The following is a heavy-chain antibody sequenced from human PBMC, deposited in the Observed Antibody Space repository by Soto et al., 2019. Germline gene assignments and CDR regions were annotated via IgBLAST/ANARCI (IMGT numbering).Heavy chain of an antibody. Sequence: SVKVYCKASGGTFSSYAISWVRQAPGQGLEWMGGIIPIFGTANYAQKFQGRVTITADESTSTAYMELSSLRSEDTAVYYCASPKFRFWQQLDPWGQGTLVTVSS. J-gene: IGHJ5*02. CDR1: GGTFSSYA. CDR3: ASPKFRFWQQLDP. D-gene: IGHD3-3*01. CDR2: IIPIFGTA. V-gene: IGHV1-69*13.